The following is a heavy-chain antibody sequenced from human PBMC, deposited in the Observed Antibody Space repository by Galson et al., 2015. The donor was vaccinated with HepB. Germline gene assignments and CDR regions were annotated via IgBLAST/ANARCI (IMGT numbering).Heavy chain of an antibody. CDR2: IWSDGGNK. D-gene: IGHD1-26*01. V-gene: IGHV3-33*01. CDR3: ARAWDNSWELSAFDI. Sequence: VRLTCAAAGFPFSTYGMHWVRQAPGQGLGWVAVIWSDGGNKYYGESVKGRFTNSKDNSKNTLYLQMNSLRAEDTAVYYCARAWDNSWELSAFDIWGQGTMVTVSS. J-gene: IGHJ3*02. CDR1: GFPFSTYG.